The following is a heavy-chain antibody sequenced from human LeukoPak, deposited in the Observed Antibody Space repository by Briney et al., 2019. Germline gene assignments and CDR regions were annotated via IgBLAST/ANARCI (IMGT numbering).Heavy chain of an antibody. CDR3: ARHLDYYDSSGPVYAFDI. V-gene: IGHV4-59*08. D-gene: IGHD3-22*01. J-gene: IGHJ3*02. CDR1: GGSFSGYY. CDR2: IYYSGST. Sequence: NASETLSLTCAVYGGSFSGYYWSWIRQPPGKGLEWIGYIYYSGSTNYNPSLKSRVTISVDTSKNQFSLKLSSVTAADTAVYYCARHLDYYDSSGPVYAFDIWGQGTMVTVSS.